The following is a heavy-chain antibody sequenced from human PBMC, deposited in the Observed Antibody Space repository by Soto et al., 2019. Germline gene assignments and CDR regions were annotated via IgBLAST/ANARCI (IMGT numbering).Heavy chain of an antibody. CDR1: AFTFSSYA. Sequence: EVQLLESGGGLAQPGGSLRLSCAASAFTFSSYAMSWVRQAPGKGLEGVSAVSGSGDSTYYADSVKGRFTISGDNSKNTLYLQMNSLSAEDTAVYYCAKGRASDCPGCTQDYWGQGTLVTVS. J-gene: IGHJ4*02. CDR2: VSGSGDST. D-gene: IGHD2-21*02. CDR3: AKGRASDCPGCTQDY. V-gene: IGHV3-23*01.